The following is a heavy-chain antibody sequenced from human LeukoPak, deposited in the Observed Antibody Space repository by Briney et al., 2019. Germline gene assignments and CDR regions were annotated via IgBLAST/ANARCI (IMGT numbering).Heavy chain of an antibody. CDR2: IYNTGST. J-gene: IGHJ4*02. V-gene: IGHV4-39*06. D-gene: IGHD1-26*01. Sequence: SETLSLTCTVSGGSITSTNSYWGWIRQPPGKGLEWIGSIYNTGSTYYNPSLKSRVTISIDTSKNQFPLKLSSLTAADTAIYYCVREIVGATFSHWGQGTLVIVSS. CDR3: VREIVGATFSH. CDR1: GGSITSTNSY.